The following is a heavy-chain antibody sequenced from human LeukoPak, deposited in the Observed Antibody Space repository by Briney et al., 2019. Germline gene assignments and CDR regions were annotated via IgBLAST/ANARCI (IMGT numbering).Heavy chain of an antibody. CDR3: ARDLGCSSTSCYIGGRTVDYYGMDV. V-gene: IGHV1-18*01. Sequence: GASVKVSCKASGYSFTSYGLSWVRQAPGQGLEWMGWISAYNGYTSYAQKVQGRVTMATDRSTSTGYMELRSLRSDDTAVYYCARDLGCSSTSCYIGGRTVDYYGMDVWGQGTTVTVSS. CDR1: GYSFTSYG. D-gene: IGHD2-2*01. CDR2: ISAYNGYT. J-gene: IGHJ6*02.